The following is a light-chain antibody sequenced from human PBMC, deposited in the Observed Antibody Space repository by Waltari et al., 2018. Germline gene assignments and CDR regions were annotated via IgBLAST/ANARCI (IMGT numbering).Light chain of an antibody. CDR1: QSVNNY. CDR3: QQHNSWPPIFT. V-gene: IGKV3-11*01. CDR2: DAS. J-gene: IGKJ3*01. Sequence: EIVLTQSPATLSLFPGERATLSCRASQSVNNYLAWYQQKPGQPPRLLISDASNRATGIPARFSGSGSGTDFTLTISSLEPEDFAVYFCQQHNSWPPIFTFGPGTKVDIK.